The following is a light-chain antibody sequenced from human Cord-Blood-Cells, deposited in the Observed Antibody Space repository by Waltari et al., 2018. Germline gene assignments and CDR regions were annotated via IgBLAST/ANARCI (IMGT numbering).Light chain of an antibody. CDR1: SSAVGSYNL. CDR3: CSYAGSSTFL. J-gene: IGLJ3*02. V-gene: IGLV2-23*01. CDR2: EGS. Sequence: QSALTQPASVSGSPGQSITISCTGTSSAVGSYNLVSWYKQHPGKAPILMIYEGSKRPSGVSNRFAGSKSGNTASLTIAGLQAEDEADYYCCSYAGSSTFLFGGGTKLTVL.